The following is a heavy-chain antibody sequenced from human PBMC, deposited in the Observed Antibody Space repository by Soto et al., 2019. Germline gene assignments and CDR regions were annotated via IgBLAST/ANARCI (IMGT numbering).Heavy chain of an antibody. CDR3: TKRRNVLRFLEWSSGMEV. Sequence: PGGSLRLSCAAPGFTFSNYVMHWVRQSPGKGLEWVAFISDDGSNKYYADSMKGRFTMSRDNSKRTLYLQMSSLRVEDTAVYYCTKRRNVLRFLEWSSGMEVWGQGTTVTVSS. CDR2: ISDDGSNK. J-gene: IGHJ6*02. CDR1: GFTFSNYV. D-gene: IGHD3-3*01. V-gene: IGHV3-30*18.